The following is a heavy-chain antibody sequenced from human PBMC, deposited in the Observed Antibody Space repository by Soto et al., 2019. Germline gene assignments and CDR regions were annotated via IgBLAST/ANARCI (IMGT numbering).Heavy chain of an antibody. CDR2: MSYDGRNE. CDR3: AKDRRYCSGTSCYRVYYYYNMDV. J-gene: IGHJ6*03. D-gene: IGHD2-2*02. V-gene: IGHV3-30*18. Sequence: PGGSPRLSCAASGVSVCSYGMDGVRQDPGKGLEWVAVMSYDGRNEYYADSVKGRFTISRDQSKNTLDLQMNSLTAEDTAVYYCAKDRRYCSGTSCYRVYYYYNMDVWGKGTTVTVSS. CDR1: GVSVCSYG.